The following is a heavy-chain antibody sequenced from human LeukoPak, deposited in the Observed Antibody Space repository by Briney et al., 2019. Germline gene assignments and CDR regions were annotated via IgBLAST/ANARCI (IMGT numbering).Heavy chain of an antibody. D-gene: IGHD1-1*01. CDR2: IFYSGSS. CDR3: ARDGTEVDAFDI. J-gene: IGHJ3*02. V-gene: IGHV4-30-4*01. CDR1: GDSISSGDYY. Sequence: PSETLSLTCTVSGDSISSGDYYWSWIRQPPGKGLEWIGYIFYSGSSSYNPSLKSRVTFSVDTSKNQFSLKLSSVTAADTAVYYCARDGTEVDAFDIWGQGTMVTVSS.